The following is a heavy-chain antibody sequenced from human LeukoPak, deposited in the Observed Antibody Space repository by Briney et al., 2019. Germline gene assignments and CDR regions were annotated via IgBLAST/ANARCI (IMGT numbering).Heavy chain of an antibody. CDR3: ARARYYDFWSGYYYFDY. D-gene: IGHD3-3*01. CDR2: INSSSSTI. Sequence: GGSLRLSCAASGFTFSSYSMNWVRQAPGKGLEWVSYINSSSSTIYYADSVKGRFTISRDNAKNSLYLQMNSLRAEDTAVYYCARARYYDFWSGYYYFDYWGQGTLVTVSS. J-gene: IGHJ4*02. CDR1: GFTFSSYS. V-gene: IGHV3-48*04.